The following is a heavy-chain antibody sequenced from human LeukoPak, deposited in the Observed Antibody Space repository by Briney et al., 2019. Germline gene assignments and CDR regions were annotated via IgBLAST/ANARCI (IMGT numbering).Heavy chain of an antibody. Sequence: GGSLRLSCAASGFTFSSYEVNWVRQAPGKGLEWVSYISNSGNTIYYADSVKGRFTISRDNAKNSLYLQMNSLRAEDTAVYYCARRIAAAGRSFDYWGQGTLVTVSS. CDR1: GFTFSSYE. CDR3: ARRIAAAGRSFDY. D-gene: IGHD6-13*01. CDR2: ISNSGNTI. J-gene: IGHJ4*02. V-gene: IGHV3-48*03.